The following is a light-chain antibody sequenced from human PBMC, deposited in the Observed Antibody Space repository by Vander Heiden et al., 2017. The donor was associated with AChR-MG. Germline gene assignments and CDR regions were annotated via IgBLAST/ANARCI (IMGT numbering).Light chain of an antibody. CDR1: SSDVGGFNL. Sequence: QSALTQPASVSGSLGQSLTISFPGTSSDVGGFNLVSWYQQHPGKAPKLLIFAVNKRASGASNRFSGSKSGSTASLTISGLRAEDEADYYCWSYAGSGTSVFGGGTRVTVL. CDR3: WSYAGSGTSV. CDR2: AVN. V-gene: IGLV2-23*02. J-gene: IGLJ2*01.